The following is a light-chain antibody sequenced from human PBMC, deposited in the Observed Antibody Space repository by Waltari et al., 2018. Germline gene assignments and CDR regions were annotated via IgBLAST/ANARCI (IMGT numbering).Light chain of an antibody. Sequence: EIVMTQSPATLSVSPGERATLSCRASQSVSSNLAWYQQKPGQAPRLLISGASTRATGTPARFSGSGSGTEFTLTISSLQSEDLAVYYCQQYNDWPPAFGGGTKVEIK. CDR1: QSVSSN. V-gene: IGKV3-15*01. J-gene: IGKJ4*01. CDR2: GAS. CDR3: QQYNDWPPA.